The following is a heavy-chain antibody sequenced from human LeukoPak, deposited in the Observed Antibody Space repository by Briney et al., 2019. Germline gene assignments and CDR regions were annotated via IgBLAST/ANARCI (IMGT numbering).Heavy chain of an antibody. V-gene: IGHV4-59*12. J-gene: IGHJ5*02. CDR2: IYYSGST. CDR3: ARGGPRSAAASFDP. CDR1: GGSISSYY. Sequence: SETLSLTCTVSGGSISSYYWSWIRQPPGKGLEWVGYIYYSGSTNYNPSLKSRVTISVDTSKNQFSLKLSSVTAADTAVYYCARGGPRSAAASFDPWGQGTLVTVSS. D-gene: IGHD6-13*01.